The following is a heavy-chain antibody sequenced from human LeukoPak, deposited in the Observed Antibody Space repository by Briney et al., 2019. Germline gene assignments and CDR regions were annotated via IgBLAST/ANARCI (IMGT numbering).Heavy chain of an antibody. CDR2: IKGDETEK. CDR1: GFTFSDYW. V-gene: IGHV3-7*03. D-gene: IGHD5-12*01. Sequence: PGGSLRLSCAASGFTFSDYWMHWVRRAPGKGLEWVANIKGDETEKYYVDSVKGRFTISRDNAKNSVFLQMNSLRVEDTAIYYCARGSQTGVAATGFDYWGQGTLVTVSS. J-gene: IGHJ4*02. CDR3: ARGSQTGVAATGFDY.